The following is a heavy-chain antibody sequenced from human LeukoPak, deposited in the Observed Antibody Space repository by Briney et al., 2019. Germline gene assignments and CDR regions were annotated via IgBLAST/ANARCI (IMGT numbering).Heavy chain of an antibody. Sequence: ASVKVSCKASGYTFTSYAMHWVRRAPGQRLEWMGWINAGNGNTKYSQKFQGRVTITRDTSASTAYMELSSLRSEDTAVYYCARGTRYYYDSSGSDKGFDYWGQGTLVTVSS. CDR2: INAGNGNT. V-gene: IGHV1-3*01. D-gene: IGHD3-22*01. CDR1: GYTFTSYA. CDR3: ARGTRYYYDSSGSDKGFDY. J-gene: IGHJ4*02.